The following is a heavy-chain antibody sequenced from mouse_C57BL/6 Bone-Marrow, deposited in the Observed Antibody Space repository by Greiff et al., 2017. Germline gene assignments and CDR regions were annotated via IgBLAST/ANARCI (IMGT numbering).Heavy chain of an antibody. CDR1: GYTFTSYW. CDR2: IDPSDSYT. Sequence: QVQLQQPGAELVMPGASVKLSCKASGYTFTSYWMHWVKQRPGQGLEWIGEIDPSDSYTNYNQKFKGKSTLTVDKSSSTAYMQLSSLTSEDSAVYYYARDYYGSSFWFAYWGQGTLVTVSA. J-gene: IGHJ3*01. D-gene: IGHD1-1*01. V-gene: IGHV1-69*01. CDR3: ARDYYGSSFWFAY.